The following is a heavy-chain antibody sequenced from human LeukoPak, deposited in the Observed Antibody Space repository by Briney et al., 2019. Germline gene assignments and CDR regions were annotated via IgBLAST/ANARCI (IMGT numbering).Heavy chain of an antibody. CDR3: AREVPRELDY. CDR2: INPSGGST. CDR1: GYTFTSYY. J-gene: IGHJ4*02. D-gene: IGHD1-1*01. V-gene: IGHV1-46*01. Sequence: GASVKVSCKASGYTFTSYYMHWVRQAPGQGLEWMGIINPSGGSTSYAQKFRGRVTMTRDMSTSTVYMELSSLRSEDTAVYYCAREVPRELDYWGQGTLVTVSS.